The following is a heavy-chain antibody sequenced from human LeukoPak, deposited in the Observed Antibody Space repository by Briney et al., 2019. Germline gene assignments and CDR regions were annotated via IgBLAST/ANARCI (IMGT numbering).Heavy chain of an antibody. Sequence: PGGSLRLSCAASGFTFSNYAMSWLRQAPGKGLEWVSTIGNSGGSTYYADSVKGRFTIARDDPENTLFLQMNSLKTEDTAVYYCTSPYCSGGSCYSGFGYWGQGTLVTVSS. CDR1: GFTFSNYA. V-gene: IGHV3-23*01. CDR2: IGNSGGST. J-gene: IGHJ4*02. D-gene: IGHD2-15*01. CDR3: TSPYCSGGSCYSGFGY.